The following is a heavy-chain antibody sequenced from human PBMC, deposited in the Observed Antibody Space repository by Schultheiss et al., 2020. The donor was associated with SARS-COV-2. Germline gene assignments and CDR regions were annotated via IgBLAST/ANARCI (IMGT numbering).Heavy chain of an antibody. CDR2: ISSSSSYI. D-gene: IGHD3-22*01. CDR3: ARDPRYYDSSGSTALRFDY. J-gene: IGHJ4*02. CDR1: GFTFSSYS. V-gene: IGHV3-21*01. Sequence: GGSLRLSCAASGFTFSSYSMNWVRQAPGKGLEWVSSISSSSSYIYYADSVKGRFTISRDNAKNSLYLQMNSLRAEDTAVYYCARDPRYYDSSGSTALRFDYWGQGTLVTVSS.